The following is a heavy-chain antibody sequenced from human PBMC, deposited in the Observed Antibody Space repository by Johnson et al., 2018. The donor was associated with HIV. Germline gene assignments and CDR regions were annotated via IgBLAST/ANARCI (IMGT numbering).Heavy chain of an antibody. J-gene: IGHJ3*02. V-gene: IGHV3-30-3*01. CDR1: GFTFSSSA. CDR3: ARVPPWALGATGWLDAFDI. CDR2: ISYDGSIK. D-gene: IGHD1-26*01. Sequence: QVQLVESGGGVVQPGKSLRLSCAASGFTFSSSAMHWVRHAPCQGLQWVALISYDGSIKYFADSVKGRFTIPRDNSKKTLNLQMNSLRPEDTAVYYCARVPPWALGATGWLDAFDIWGQGTMVTVSS.